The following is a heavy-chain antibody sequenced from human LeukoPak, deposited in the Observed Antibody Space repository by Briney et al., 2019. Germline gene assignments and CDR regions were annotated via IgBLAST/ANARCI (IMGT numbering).Heavy chain of an antibody. D-gene: IGHD2-2*01. CDR3: ARPPLGYCSSTSCYVYWYFDL. CDR1: GFTFSSYW. CDR2: IKQDGSEK. Sequence: PGGSLRLSCAASGFTFSSYWMSWVRQVPGKGLEWVANIKQDGSEKYYVDSVKGRFTISRDNAKNSLYLQMNSLRAEDTAVYYCARPPLGYCSSTSCYVYWYFDLWGRGTLVTVSS. V-gene: IGHV3-7*01. J-gene: IGHJ2*01.